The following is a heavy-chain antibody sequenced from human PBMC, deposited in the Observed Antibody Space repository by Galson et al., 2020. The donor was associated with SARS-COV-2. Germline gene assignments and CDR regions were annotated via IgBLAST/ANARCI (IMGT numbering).Heavy chain of an antibody. V-gene: IGHV1-2*06. CDR1: GYTFTGYY. D-gene: IGHD1-26*01. Sequence: ASVKVSCKASGYTFTGYYMHLVRQAPGQGLEWMGRINPNSGGTNSAQKFQGRVTMTRDTSISTAYMELSRLRSDDTAVYYCARALNSGSYLNWFDPWGKGNLVTVSS. J-gene: IGHJ5*02. CDR3: ARALNSGSYLNWFDP. CDR2: INPNSGGT.